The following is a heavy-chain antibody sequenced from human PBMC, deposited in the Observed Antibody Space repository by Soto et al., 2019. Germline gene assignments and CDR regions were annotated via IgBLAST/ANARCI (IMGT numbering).Heavy chain of an antibody. J-gene: IGHJ5*02. Sequence: PSETLSLTCTVSGGSLSSDGYYWSWIRHPPGKGLEWIGHTHYDGSAYHNPSLKSRVDVSLDTSKNRFSLKVTSVTDADTAMYYCARDHYYDSSGYYDWFDPWGQGTLVTVSS. D-gene: IGHD3-22*01. V-gene: IGHV4-30-4*01. CDR3: ARDHYYDSSGYYDWFDP. CDR1: GGSLSSDGYY. CDR2: THYDGSA.